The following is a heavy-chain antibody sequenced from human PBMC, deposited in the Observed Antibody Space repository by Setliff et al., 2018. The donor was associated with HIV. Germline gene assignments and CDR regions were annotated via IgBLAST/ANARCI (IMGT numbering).Heavy chain of an antibody. Sequence: PGGSLRLSCAASGFTLSSYGMNWVRQAPGKGLEWVSSISSTSTYIDYAGSVKGRFTISRDNAKNSLLLQMNSLRAEDTAVYYCARGYYYDSSRPNPWGQGTLVTVSS. J-gene: IGHJ5*02. CDR2: ISSTSTYI. D-gene: IGHD3-22*01. V-gene: IGHV3-21*01. CDR3: ARGYYYDSSRPNP. CDR1: GFTLSSYG.